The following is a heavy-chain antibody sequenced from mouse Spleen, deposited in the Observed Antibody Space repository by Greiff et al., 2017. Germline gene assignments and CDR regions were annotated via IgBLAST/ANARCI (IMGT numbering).Heavy chain of an antibody. Sequence: EVQLVESGGGLVKPGGSLKLSCAASGFTFSDYGMAWVRQAPGKGPEWVAFISNLAYSIYYADTVTGRFTISRENAKNTLYLEMSSLRSEDTAMYYCARQTGSLYYRYDNAMDYWGQGTSVTISS. V-gene: IGHV5-15*01. J-gene: IGHJ4*01. D-gene: IGHD2-14*01. CDR1: GFTFSDYG. CDR3: ARQTGSLYYRYDNAMDY. CDR2: ISNLAYSI.